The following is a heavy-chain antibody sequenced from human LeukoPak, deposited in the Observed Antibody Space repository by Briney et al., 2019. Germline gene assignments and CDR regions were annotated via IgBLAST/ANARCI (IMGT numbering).Heavy chain of an antibody. J-gene: IGHJ4*02. CDR2: IYSGGST. CDR1: GFTVSSNY. D-gene: IGHD3-10*01. V-gene: IGHV3-66*01. Sequence: GGSLRLSCAASGFTVSSNYMSWVRQAPGKGLEWVSVIYSGGSTYYADSVKGRFTISRDNSKNTLYLQMNSLRAEDTAVYYCARDYYGSGSPKDYWGQGTLVTVSS. CDR3: ARDYYGSGSPKDY.